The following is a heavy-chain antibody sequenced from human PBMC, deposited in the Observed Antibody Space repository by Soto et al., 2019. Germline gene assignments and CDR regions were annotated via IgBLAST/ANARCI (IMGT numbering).Heavy chain of an antibody. CDR2: INPNSGGT. CDR1: GYTFTGYY. D-gene: IGHD4-17*01. V-gene: IGHV1-2*04. CDR3: ARDPDDYGDVFFDY. J-gene: IGHJ4*02. Sequence: ASVKVSCKASGYTFTGYYMHWVRQAPGQGLEWMGWINPNSGGTNYAQKFQGWVTMTRDTSISTAYMELSRLRSDDTAVYYCARDPDDYGDVFFDYWGQGTLVTVSS.